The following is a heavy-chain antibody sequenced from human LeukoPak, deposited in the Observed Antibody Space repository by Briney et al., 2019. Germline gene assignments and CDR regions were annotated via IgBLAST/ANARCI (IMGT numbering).Heavy chain of an antibody. CDR2: IKQDGSES. CDR3: ARDNY. V-gene: IGHV3-7*05. CDR1: GFTFSNYW. J-gene: IGHJ4*02. Sequence: SGGSLRLSCAASGFTFSNYWMSWVRQAPGKGLEWVANIKQDGSESNYVGSVKGRFTISRDNAKNSLYLQMNSLRAEDTAVYYCARDNYWGQGTLVTVSS.